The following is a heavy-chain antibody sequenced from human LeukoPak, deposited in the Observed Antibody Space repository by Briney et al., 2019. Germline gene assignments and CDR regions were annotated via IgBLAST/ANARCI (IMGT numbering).Heavy chain of an antibody. CDR1: GFTLSTYT. CDR2: ISASTSYI. D-gene: IGHD5-12*01. J-gene: IGHJ4*02. Sequence: GGSLRLSCAASGFTLSTYTMNWVRQAPGKGLEWVSSISASTSYINYEDSVKGRFTISRDNAENSLYLQMNSLRAEDTAVYYCARDRGADYWGQGTLVTVSS. CDR3: ARDRGADY. V-gene: IGHV3-21*01.